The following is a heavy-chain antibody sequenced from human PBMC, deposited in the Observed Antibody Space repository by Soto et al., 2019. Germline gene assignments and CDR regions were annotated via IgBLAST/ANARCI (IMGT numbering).Heavy chain of an antibody. CDR1: GGSISSSNC. CDR2: IYHSGST. Sequence: QVQLQESGPGLVKPSGTLSLTCAVSGGSISSSNCWSWVRQPPGKGLEWIGEIYHSGSTHFNPSLKSRVTISVDKSKNQFSLKLNSVTAADTAVYYCARVSGSYYYGMDVWGQGTTVTVSS. J-gene: IGHJ6*02. V-gene: IGHV4-4*02. CDR3: ARVSGSYYYGMDV.